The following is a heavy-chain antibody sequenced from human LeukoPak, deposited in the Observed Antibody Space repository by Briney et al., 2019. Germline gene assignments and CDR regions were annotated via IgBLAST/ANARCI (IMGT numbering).Heavy chain of an antibody. V-gene: IGHV1-8*01. CDR2: MNPNSGNT. J-gene: IGHJ3*02. CDR3: ARDSAEYYYDSSGYWNAFDI. CDR1: GYTFTSYD. D-gene: IGHD3-22*01. Sequence: ASVKVSCKASGYTFTSYDINWVRQATGQGLEWMGWMNPNSGNTGYAQKFQGRVTMTRNTSISTAYMELSSLRSEDTAVYYCARDSAEYYYDSSGYWNAFDIWGQGTMVTVSS.